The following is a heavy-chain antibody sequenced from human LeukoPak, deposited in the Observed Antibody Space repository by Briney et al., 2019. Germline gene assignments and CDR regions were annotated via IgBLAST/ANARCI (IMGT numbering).Heavy chain of an antibody. CDR3: AKPLHTRDYGGSYYYMDV. D-gene: IGHD4-17*01. V-gene: IGHV3-30*02. CDR2: IRYDGSNK. Sequence: PGGSLRLSCAASGFTFSSYGMHWVRQAPGKGLEWVAFIRYDGSNKYYADSVKGRLTISRDNSKNTLYLQMNSLGAEDTAVYYCAKPLHTRDYGGSYYYMDVWGKGTTVSISS. J-gene: IGHJ6*03. CDR1: GFTFSSYG.